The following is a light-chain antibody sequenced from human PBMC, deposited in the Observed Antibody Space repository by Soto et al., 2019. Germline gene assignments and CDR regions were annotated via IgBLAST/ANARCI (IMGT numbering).Light chain of an antibody. CDR2: ATS. CDR1: QSGSSDF. V-gene: IGKV3-20*01. Sequence: EIVLTQSPGTLSLSPGERATLSCRASQSGSSDFLAWYQQKPGQAPRLLIYATSTRATGIPDRFSGSGSGTVFTLTISRLETEDFAVYYCQQYATSPPRYTFGQGTKLEIK. CDR3: QQYATSPPRYT. J-gene: IGKJ2*01.